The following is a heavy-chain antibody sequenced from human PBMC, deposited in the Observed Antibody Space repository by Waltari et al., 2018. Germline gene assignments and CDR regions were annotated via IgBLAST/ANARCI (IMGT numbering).Heavy chain of an antibody. J-gene: IGHJ1*01. CDR2: IYHGGDK. CDR3: VRNGLGYCTSSTCYKNDD. CDR1: GYLINSGYY. V-gene: IGHV4-38-2*01. D-gene: IGHD2-2*01. Sequence: QVQLQESGPGLVRLSETLSLTCAVSGYLINSGYYWGWVRQTPGKGLQWIGTIYHGGDKYYNPSLESRVTMSLDTSKNQFFLKLTSVTAEDTAMYYCVRNGLGYCTSSTCYKNDDWGQGTLVTVSS.